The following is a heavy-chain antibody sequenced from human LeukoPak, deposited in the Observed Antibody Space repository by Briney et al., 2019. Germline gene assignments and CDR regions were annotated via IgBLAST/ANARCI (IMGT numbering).Heavy chain of an antibody. V-gene: IGHV2-5*02. Sequence: SGXXLVNPTPPLTLTCTFSGLSLGTSGVGVGWSRQPQAKEVEWLALINWDDEKSYTPSLKSRLTITKDTSKNQVVLTMTNMDPVDTATYYCAHREYGDGYFDYWGQGTLVTVSS. CDR1: GLSLGTSGVG. CDR3: AHREYGDGYFDY. J-gene: IGHJ4*02. CDR2: INWDDEK. D-gene: IGHD4-17*01.